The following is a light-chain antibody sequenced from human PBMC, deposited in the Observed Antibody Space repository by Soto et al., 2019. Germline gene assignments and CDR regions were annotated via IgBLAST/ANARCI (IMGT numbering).Light chain of an antibody. CDR3: QQYGNLLWS. CDR2: DAS. Sequence: DIPMTQSPSSLSASVGDRVTITCQASQDINNYLNWYQQKSGKAPELLIYDASNFETGVPPRFSVSGCGTHFTFIISGLQPEDVATDYYQQYGNLLWSFGQGTNVVI. CDR1: QDINNY. V-gene: IGKV1-33*01. J-gene: IGKJ1*01.